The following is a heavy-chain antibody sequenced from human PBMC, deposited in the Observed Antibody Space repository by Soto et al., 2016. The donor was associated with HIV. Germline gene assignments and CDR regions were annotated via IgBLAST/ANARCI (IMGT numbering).Heavy chain of an antibody. CDR3: ARVVVRGVIPLWTT. V-gene: IGHV4-4*02. CDR2: VTPSGTT. J-gene: IGHJ2*01. D-gene: IGHD3-10*01. Sequence: QVQLQESGPGLVKPSGTLSLTCSVSGDSISGSNWWHWVRQSPHKGLEWIGEVTPSGTTNYNPSLKSRVTISGXKYKNQFSLSLNSVTAADTAQYYCARVVVRGVIPLWTTWGR. CDR1: GDSISGSNW.